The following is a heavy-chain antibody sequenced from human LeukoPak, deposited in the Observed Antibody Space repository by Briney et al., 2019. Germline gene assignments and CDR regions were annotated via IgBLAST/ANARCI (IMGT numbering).Heavy chain of an antibody. D-gene: IGHD6-19*01. J-gene: IGHJ4*02. CDR2: INSDGSST. V-gene: IGHV3-74*01. CDR1: GFTFSSYW. Sequence: GGSLRLSCAASGFTFSSYWMHWVRQAPGKGLVWVSRINSDGSSTSYADSVKGRFTISRDNAKNSLYLQMNSLRAEDTAVYYCARDGASSGWSRPPFDYWGQGTLVTVSS. CDR3: ARDGASSGWSRPPFDY.